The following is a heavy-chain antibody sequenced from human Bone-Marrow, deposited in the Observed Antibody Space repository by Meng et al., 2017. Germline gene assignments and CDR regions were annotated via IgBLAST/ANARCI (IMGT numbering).Heavy chain of an antibody. CDR2: ISWNSGSI. Sequence: SLKISCAASGFTFGDYAMHWVRQAPGKGLEWVSGISWNSGSIVYADSVKGRFTISRDNAKNSLYLQMNSLRAEDTALYYCAKDSRAARYRRYRMDVWGQGTTVTVSS. V-gene: IGHV3-9*01. CDR1: GFTFGDYA. J-gene: IGHJ6*02. D-gene: IGHD6-6*01. CDR3: AKDSRAARYRRYRMDV.